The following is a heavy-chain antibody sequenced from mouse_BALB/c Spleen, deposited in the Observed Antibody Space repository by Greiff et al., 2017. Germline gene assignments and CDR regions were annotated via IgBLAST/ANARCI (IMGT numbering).Heavy chain of an antibody. V-gene: IGHV5-6*01. CDR3: ARYYGNYLAWFAY. J-gene: IGHJ3*01. Sequence: EVQLVESGGDLVKPGGSLKLSCAASGFTFSSYGMSWVRQTPDKRLEWVATISSGGSYTYYPDSVKGRFTISRDNAKNTLYLQMSSLKSEDTAMYYCARYYGNYLAWFAYWGQGTLVTVSA. CDR1: GFTFSSYG. CDR2: ISSGGSYT. D-gene: IGHD2-1*01.